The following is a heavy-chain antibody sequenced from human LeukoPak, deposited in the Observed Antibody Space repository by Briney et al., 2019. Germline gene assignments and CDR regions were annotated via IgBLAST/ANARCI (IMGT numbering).Heavy chain of an antibody. CDR2: IYYSGST. CDR1: GGSISSSSYY. D-gene: IGHD3-3*01. Sequence: SETLSLTCTVSGGSISSSSYYWGWIRQPPGKGLEWIGSIYYSGSTNYNPSLKSRVTISVDTSKNQFSLKLSSVTAADTAVYYCARKGEWLLSDAFDIWGQGTMVTVSS. J-gene: IGHJ3*02. CDR3: ARKGEWLLSDAFDI. V-gene: IGHV4-39*07.